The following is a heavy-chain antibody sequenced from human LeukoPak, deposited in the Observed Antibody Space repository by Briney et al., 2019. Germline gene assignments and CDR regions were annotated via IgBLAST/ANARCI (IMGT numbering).Heavy chain of an antibody. D-gene: IGHD2-21*02. V-gene: IGHV1-69*05. J-gene: IGHJ4*02. CDR1: GGTFSSYA. CDR2: IIPIFGTA. Sequence: GASVKVSCKASGGTFSSYAISWVRQAPGQGLEWMGRIIPIFGTANYAQKFQGRVTITTDESTSTAYMELRSLRSEDTAVYYCARAYCGGDCRHPPPSLNDYWGQGTLVTVSS. CDR3: ARAYCGGDCRHPPPSLNDY.